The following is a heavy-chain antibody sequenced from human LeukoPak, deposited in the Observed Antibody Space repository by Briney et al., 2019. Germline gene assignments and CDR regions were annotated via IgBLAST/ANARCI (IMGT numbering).Heavy chain of an antibody. Sequence: GASVKVSCKASGYTFTSYGISWVRQAPGKGLEWMGGFDPEDGETIYAQKFQGRVTMTEDTSTDTAYMELSSLRSEDTAVYYCATAPRYYYDSSGYRGAFDIWGQGTMVTVSS. J-gene: IGHJ3*02. V-gene: IGHV1-24*01. D-gene: IGHD3-22*01. CDR3: ATAPRYYYDSSGYRGAFDI. CDR2: FDPEDGET. CDR1: GYTFTSYG.